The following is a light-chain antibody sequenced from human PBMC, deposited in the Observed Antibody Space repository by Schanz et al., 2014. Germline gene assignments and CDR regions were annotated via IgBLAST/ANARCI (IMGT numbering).Light chain of an antibody. Sequence: EIVLTQSPATLSLSPGERATLSCRASQSVRSFLAWYQQKPGQAPRLLIYGASRRATGIPDRFSGSGSGTDFTLTISSLEPEDFAVYYCQQYGTSSRTFGQGTRVDMK. CDR3: QQYGTSSRT. V-gene: IGKV3-20*01. CDR2: GAS. CDR1: QSVRSF. J-gene: IGKJ1*01.